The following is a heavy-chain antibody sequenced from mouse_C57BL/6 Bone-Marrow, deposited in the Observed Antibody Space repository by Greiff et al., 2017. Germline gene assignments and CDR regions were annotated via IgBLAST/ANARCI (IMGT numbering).Heavy chain of an antibody. D-gene: IGHD1-1*01. J-gene: IGHJ4*01. Sequence: EVNVVESGGGLVQPGGSLKLSCAASGFTFSDYYMSWVRQTPETRLEWVAYISNGGGSTYYPDTVQGRFTISRDNAKNTLYLHMSRLKSEDTAMYYWARGNFITTVVAPYYAMDDWGQGTSVTVSS. V-gene: IGHV5-12*01. CDR1: GFTFSDYY. CDR2: ISNGGGST. CDR3: ARGNFITTVVAPYYAMDD.